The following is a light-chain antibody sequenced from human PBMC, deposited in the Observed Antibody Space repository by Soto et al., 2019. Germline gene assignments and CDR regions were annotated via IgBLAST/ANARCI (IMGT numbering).Light chain of an antibody. V-gene: IGLV2-8*01. CDR2: EVS. CDR1: SSDVGGYNY. CDR3: SSYAGSNNFV. Sequence: QSALTQPPSASGSPGQSVTISCNGTSSDVGGYNYVSWYQQHPGKAPKLMIYEVSKRPSVVPDRFSGSKSGNTASLTVSGLQAEDEADYYCSSYAGSNNFVFGTGTKFTVL. J-gene: IGLJ1*01.